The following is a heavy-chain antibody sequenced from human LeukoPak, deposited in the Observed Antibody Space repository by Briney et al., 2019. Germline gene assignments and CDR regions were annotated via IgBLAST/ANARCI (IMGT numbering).Heavy chain of an antibody. V-gene: IGHV1-2*02. CDR2: INPNSGGT. D-gene: IGHD6-19*01. J-gene: IGHJ4*02. Sequence: GASVKVSCKASGYTFTGYYMHWVRQAPGQGLEWMGWINPNSGGTNYAQKFQGRVTITRDTSISTAYMELSRLRSDDTAVYYCARDPLQWLVQYYFDYWGQGTLVTLSS. CDR3: ARDPLQWLVQYYFDY. CDR1: GYTFTGYY.